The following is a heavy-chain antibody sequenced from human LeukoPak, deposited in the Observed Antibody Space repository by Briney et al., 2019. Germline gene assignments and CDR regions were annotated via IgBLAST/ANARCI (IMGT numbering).Heavy chain of an antibody. CDR2: ITNTGGDT. J-gene: IGHJ4*02. Sequence: GGSLRLSCVASEFTFSNYAMSWVRQVPGKGLEWVSIITNTGGDTKYAGSVKGRFTISRDNSKSTLYLQMNSLRAEDTAVYYCARQTLEWLFHFDYWGQGTLVTVSS. D-gene: IGHD3-3*01. CDR3: ARQTLEWLFHFDY. V-gene: IGHV3-23*01. CDR1: EFTFSNYA.